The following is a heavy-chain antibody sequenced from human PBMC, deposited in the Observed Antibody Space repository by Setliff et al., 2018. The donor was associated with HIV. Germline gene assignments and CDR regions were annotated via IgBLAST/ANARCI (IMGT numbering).Heavy chain of an antibody. CDR1: GDSITSTTW. D-gene: IGHD3-10*01. CDR2: IYHSGST. V-gene: IGHV4-4*02. CDR3: ARGDGEASFDI. J-gene: IGHJ3*02. Sequence: TLSLTCSVSGDSITSTTWWTWVRQPPGKGLEWIGEIYHSGSTNYSPSLNSRVTISLVKSKNQFSLKLTSVNAADTAVYYCARGDGEASFDIWGRGTMVTVSS.